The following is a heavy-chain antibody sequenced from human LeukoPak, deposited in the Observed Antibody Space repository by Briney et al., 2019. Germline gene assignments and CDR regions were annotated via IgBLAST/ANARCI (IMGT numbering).Heavy chain of an antibody. CDR3: ARVMGPGWLPHCYFDY. V-gene: IGHV4-31*03. D-gene: IGHD5-12*01. J-gene: IGHJ4*02. CDR2: IYYSGST. CDR1: GGSISSGDYY. Sequence: SQTLSLTCTVSGGSISSGDYYWSWIRQHPGKGLEWIGYIYYSGSTYYNPSLKSRVTISVDTSKNQFSLKLSSVTAADTAVYYCARVMGPGWLPHCYFDYWGQGTLVTVSS.